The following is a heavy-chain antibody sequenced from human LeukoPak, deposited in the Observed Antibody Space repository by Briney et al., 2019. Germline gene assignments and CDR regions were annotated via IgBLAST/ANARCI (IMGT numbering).Heavy chain of an antibody. D-gene: IGHD3-9*01. J-gene: IGHJ4*02. CDR3: ARDYYDILTGYYNLGY. CDR2: INPNSGGT. CDR1: GYTFTGYY. V-gene: IGHV1-2*02. Sequence: ASVKVSCKASGYTFTGYYMHWVRQAPGQGLEWMGWINPNSGGTNYAQKFQGRVTMTRDTSISTAYMELSRLRSDDTAVYYCARDYYDILTGYYNLGYWGQGTLVTVSS.